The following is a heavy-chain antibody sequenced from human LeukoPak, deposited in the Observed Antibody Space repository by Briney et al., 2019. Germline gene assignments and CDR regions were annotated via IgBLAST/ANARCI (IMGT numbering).Heavy chain of an antibody. CDR3: ARDPSGEQWLVRGYFQH. CDR1: GGSISGDN. V-gene: IGHV4-59*12. CDR2: ISYDGSA. Sequence: SETLSLTCTVSGGSISGDNWSWIRQPPGKGLECLGYISYDGSANYNPSLKSRVTISVDTSKNQFSLKLSSVTAADTAVYYCARDPSGEQWLVRGYFQHWGQGTLVTVSS. J-gene: IGHJ1*01. D-gene: IGHD6-19*01.